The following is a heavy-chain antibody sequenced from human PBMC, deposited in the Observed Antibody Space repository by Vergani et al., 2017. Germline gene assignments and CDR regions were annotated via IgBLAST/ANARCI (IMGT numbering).Heavy chain of an antibody. CDR2: FYSSGST. Sequence: QLQLQESGPGLVKPSETLSLICTVSGGSISSSDYYWGWIRQPPGKGLEWIGSFYSSGSTFYNPSLNSRVTISIDTSRNQFSLNLNSMTAADTAVYYCTRHWAVVAANNWFDPWGQGTLVTVSS. V-gene: IGHV4-39*01. CDR1: GGSISSSDYY. D-gene: IGHD2-15*01. J-gene: IGHJ5*02. CDR3: TRHWAVVAANNWFDP.